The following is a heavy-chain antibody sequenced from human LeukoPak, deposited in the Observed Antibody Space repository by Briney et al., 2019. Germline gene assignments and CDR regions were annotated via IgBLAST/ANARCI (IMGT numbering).Heavy chain of an antibody. CDR2: ISAYNGNT. V-gene: IGHV1-18*01. J-gene: IGHJ4*02. CDR1: GYTFTSYG. D-gene: IGHD3-10*01. CDR3: ARVSHYYGSEIEY. Sequence: ASVKVSCKASGYTFTSYGITWVRQAPGQGLEWMGWISAYNGNTNYAQKVQGRVTMTTDTSTSTAYMELRSLRYDDTAVYYCARVSHYYGSEIEYWGQGTLVTVSS.